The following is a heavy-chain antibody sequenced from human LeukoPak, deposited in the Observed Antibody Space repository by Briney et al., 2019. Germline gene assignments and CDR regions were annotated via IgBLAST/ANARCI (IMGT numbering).Heavy chain of an antibody. V-gene: IGHV4-61*02. J-gene: IGHJ5*02. D-gene: IGHD4-17*01. CDR3: ARGRDYGDYNWFDP. CDR2: IYTSGST. CDR1: GGSISSGSYY. Sequence: SETLSLTCTVSGGSISSGSYYWSWIRQPPGKGLEWIGRIYTSGSTNYNPSLKSRVTISVDTSKNQFSLKLSSVTAEDTAVYYCARGRDYGDYNWFDPWGQGTLVTVSS.